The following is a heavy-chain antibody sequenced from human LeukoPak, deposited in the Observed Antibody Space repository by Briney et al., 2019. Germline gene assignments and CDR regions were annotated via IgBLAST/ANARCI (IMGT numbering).Heavy chain of an antibody. D-gene: IGHD3-10*01. V-gene: IGHV3-21*01. Sequence: PGGSLRLSCAASGFTFSSYSMNWVRHAPGKGLEWVSSITSSSSYIYYADSVKGRFTISRDNAKNSLYLQMNSLRAEDTAVYYCARGPWSLMVRGVMEVDYWGQGTLVTVSS. CDR1: GFTFSSYS. CDR2: ITSSSSYI. J-gene: IGHJ4*02. CDR3: ARGPWSLMVRGVMEVDY.